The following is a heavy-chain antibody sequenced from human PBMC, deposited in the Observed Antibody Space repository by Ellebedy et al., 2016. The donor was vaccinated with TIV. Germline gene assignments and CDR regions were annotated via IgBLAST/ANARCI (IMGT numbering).Heavy chain of an antibody. J-gene: IGHJ4*02. Sequence: PGGSLRLSCRGSGYPFTTYWIAWVRQMPGEGLEWMGMIYPGDSDPRYSPSFQGQVTISADKSISTAYLQWSSLMASDSAMYYCARAYGSGSSDFWGQGTLVTVSS. D-gene: IGHD3-10*01. CDR2: IYPGDSDP. CDR3: ARAYGSGSSDF. V-gene: IGHV5-51*01. CDR1: GYPFTTYW.